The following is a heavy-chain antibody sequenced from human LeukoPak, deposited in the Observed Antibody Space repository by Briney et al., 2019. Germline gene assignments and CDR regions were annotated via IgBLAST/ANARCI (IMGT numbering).Heavy chain of an antibody. Sequence: GGSLRLSCAASGFTFISYAMSWVRQAPGKGLEWVSAISGSGGSTYYADSVKGRFTISRDNSKNTLYLQMNSLRAEDTAVYYCAKARPSYDSSGYFDYWGQGTLVTVSS. V-gene: IGHV3-23*01. CDR3: AKARPSYDSSGYFDY. CDR2: ISGSGGST. D-gene: IGHD3-22*01. CDR1: GFTFISYA. J-gene: IGHJ4*02.